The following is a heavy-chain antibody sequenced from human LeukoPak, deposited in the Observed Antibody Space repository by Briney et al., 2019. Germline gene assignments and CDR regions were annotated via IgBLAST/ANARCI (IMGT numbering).Heavy chain of an antibody. CDR2: ISYDGSNK. V-gene: IGHV3-30-3*01. CDR1: GFTFSSYA. CDR3: ARQVYDFWSGYRSYYYYMDV. D-gene: IGHD3-3*01. J-gene: IGHJ6*03. Sequence: GGSLRLSCAASGFTFSSYAMHWVRQAPGKGLEWVAVISYDGSNKYYADSVKGRFTISRDNSKNTLYLQMNSLRAEDTAVYYCARQVYDFWSGYRSYYYYMDVWGKGTTVTVFS.